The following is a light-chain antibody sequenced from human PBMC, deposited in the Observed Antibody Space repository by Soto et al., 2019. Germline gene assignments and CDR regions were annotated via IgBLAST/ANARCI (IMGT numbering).Light chain of an antibody. CDR1: SSDVGSYNY. CDR2: DVY. V-gene: IGLV2-11*01. Sequence: QSALTQPRSVSGSPGQSVTISCTGTSSDVGSYNYVSWYQQHPGKATKLMIYDVYKRPSGVPDRFSCSKSGNTASLTISGLQADDEDDYYCWSYDGRYTLVFGAGTKLTVL. J-gene: IGLJ1*01. CDR3: WSYDGRYTLV.